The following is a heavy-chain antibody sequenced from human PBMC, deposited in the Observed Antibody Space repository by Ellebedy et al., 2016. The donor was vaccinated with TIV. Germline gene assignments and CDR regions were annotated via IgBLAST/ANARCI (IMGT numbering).Heavy chain of an antibody. CDR2: ILTIGSF. CDR1: GRSVTRYF. Sequence: SETLSLTXAVSGRSVTRYFWRWIRRPAGQGLEWLGLILTIGSFNYNPSLMSRINMSVVTSKNQISLRLNSVTAADTAVYYCARVHCSITTCDYYYMDVWGKGTTVTVSS. CDR3: ARVHCSITTCDYYYMDV. J-gene: IGHJ6*03. D-gene: IGHD1-1*01. V-gene: IGHV4-4*07.